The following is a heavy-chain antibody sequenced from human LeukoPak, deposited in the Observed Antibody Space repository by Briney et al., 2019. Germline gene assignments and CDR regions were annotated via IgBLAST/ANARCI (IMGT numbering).Heavy chain of an antibody. J-gene: IGHJ4*02. Sequence: GASVKVSCKASGYTFTSYGISWVRQAPGQGLEWMGWISAYSGNTNYAQKLQGRVTMTTDTSTSTAYMELRSLRSDDTAVYYCARDRGIAYYYDSSGYYPCYWGQGTLVTVSS. V-gene: IGHV1-18*01. CDR2: ISAYSGNT. CDR1: GYTFTSYG. D-gene: IGHD3-22*01. CDR3: ARDRGIAYYYDSSGYYPCY.